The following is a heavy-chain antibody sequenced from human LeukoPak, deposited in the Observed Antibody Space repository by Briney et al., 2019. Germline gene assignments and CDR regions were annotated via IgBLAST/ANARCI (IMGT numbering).Heavy chain of an antibody. Sequence: GASVNVSFKFSVYTLTELSMHWVRQAPGKGLAWVGGFDPEDGETIYAQKFQDRVTMTEDTSTDTAYMGLSSLRSEDTAVYYCATSTVPPYSPFDYWGQGTLVTVSS. D-gene: IGHD4-17*01. CDR3: ATSTVPPYSPFDY. J-gene: IGHJ4*02. V-gene: IGHV1-24*01. CDR2: FDPEDGET. CDR1: VYTLTELS.